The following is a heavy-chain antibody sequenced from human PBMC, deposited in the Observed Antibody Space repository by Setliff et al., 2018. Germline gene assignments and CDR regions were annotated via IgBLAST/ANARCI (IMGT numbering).Heavy chain of an antibody. Sequence: LSLTCTVSGDSISGGSYYWTWIRQPAGKGLAWLGHFHTGGSTNYNRSPRSRASISLDTSKNQFSLKLSSVTAADTATYYCARAGPTVTFFRVLVISWWDPWGQGSLVTVS. D-gene: IGHD3-3*01. CDR1: GDSISGGSYY. J-gene: IGHJ5*02. CDR2: FHTGGST. CDR3: ARAGPTVTFFRVLVISWWDP. V-gene: IGHV4-61*09.